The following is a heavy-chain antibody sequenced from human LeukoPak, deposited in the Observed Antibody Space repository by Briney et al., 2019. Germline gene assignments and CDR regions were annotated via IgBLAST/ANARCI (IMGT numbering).Heavy chain of an antibody. CDR1: GGSISSGGYY. V-gene: IGHV4-31*03. CDR2: IYYSGST. D-gene: IGHD1-26*01. CDR3: ARVPLLIKQAKTLIGGIDP. J-gene: IGHJ5*02. Sequence: PSETLSLTCTVSGGSISSGGYYWRWIRQHPGKGLEWIGYIYYSGSTYYNPSLKSRVTISVDTSKNQFSLKLSSVTAADTAVYYCARVPLLIKQAKTLIGGIDPWGQGTLVTVSS.